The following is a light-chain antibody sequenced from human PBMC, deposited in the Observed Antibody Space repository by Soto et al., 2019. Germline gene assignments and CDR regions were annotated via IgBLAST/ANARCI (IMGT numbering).Light chain of an antibody. V-gene: IGLV4-69*01. CDR1: SGHRTYA. CDR3: QTWGPGIVV. J-gene: IGLJ2*01. Sequence: QAVVTQSPSVSASLGASVNLTCTLGSGHRTYAIAWHQVQSGKGPRFLMTINSDGSHNRGDGVPARFSGASFGAERFLIISSLQSDDETDYYCQTWGPGIVVFGGGTKLTVL. CDR2: INSDGSH.